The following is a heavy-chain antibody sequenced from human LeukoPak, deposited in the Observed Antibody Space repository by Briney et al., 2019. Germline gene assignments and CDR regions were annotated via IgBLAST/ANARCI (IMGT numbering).Heavy chain of an antibody. J-gene: IGHJ4*02. Sequence: EASVKVSCKASGYTFTGYYMHWVRQAPGQGLEWMGWINPNSGNTGYAQKFQGRVTMTRNTSISTAYMELSSLRSEDTAVYYCARGGGDFEYYFDYWGQGTLVTVSS. CDR3: ARGGGDFEYYFDY. V-gene: IGHV1-8*02. D-gene: IGHD2-21*02. CDR2: INPNSGNT. CDR1: GYTFTGYY.